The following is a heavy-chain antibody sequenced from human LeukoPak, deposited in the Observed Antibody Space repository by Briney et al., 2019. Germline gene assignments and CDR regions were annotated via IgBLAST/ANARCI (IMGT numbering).Heavy chain of an antibody. CDR3: ARLTPSDSSSWYWYFGL. J-gene: IGHJ2*01. V-gene: IGHV4-34*01. CDR2: INHSGST. D-gene: IGHD6-13*01. Sequence: SETLSLTCAVYGGSFSDYYWSWIRQPPGKGLEWIGEINHSGSTNYNPSLKSRVTISVDTSKNQFSLKLNTVTAADTAVYYCARLTPSDSSSWYWYFGLWGRGTLVTVSS. CDR1: GGSFSDYY.